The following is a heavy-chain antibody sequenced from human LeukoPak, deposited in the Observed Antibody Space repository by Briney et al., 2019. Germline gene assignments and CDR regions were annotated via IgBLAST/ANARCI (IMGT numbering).Heavy chain of an antibody. D-gene: IGHD2-15*01. CDR3: AGDEVEACSGGSCYFDY. CDR1: GFTFSSYS. V-gene: IGHV3-21*01. CDR2: ISSSSSYI. J-gene: IGHJ4*02. Sequence: GGSLRLSCAASGFTFSSYSMNWVRQAPGKGLEWVSSISSSSSYIYYADSVKGRFTISRDNAKNSLYLQMNSLRAEDTAVYYCAGDEVEACSGGSCYFDYWGQGTLVTVSS.